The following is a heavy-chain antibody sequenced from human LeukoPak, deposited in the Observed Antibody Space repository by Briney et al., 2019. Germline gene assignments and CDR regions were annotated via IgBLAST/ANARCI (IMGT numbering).Heavy chain of an antibody. J-gene: IGHJ5*02. CDR3: AREGCSGGSCYKWFDP. Sequence: ASVKVSCKASGYTFTGHYIYWVRQAPGQGLEWMGWINPNSGDTKSAQKFQDRVTMTSDKSIRTAYMELSRLTSDDTAVYYCAREGCSGGSCYKWFDPWGQGTLVTVSS. CDR2: INPNSGDT. V-gene: IGHV1-2*02. CDR1: GYTFTGHY. D-gene: IGHD2-15*01.